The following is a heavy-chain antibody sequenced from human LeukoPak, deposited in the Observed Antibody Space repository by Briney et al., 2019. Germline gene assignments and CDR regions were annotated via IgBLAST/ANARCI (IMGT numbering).Heavy chain of an antibody. CDR3: ARDIPRGARYLDS. CDR1: GFTFGNYW. D-gene: IGHD1-14*01. V-gene: IGHV3-7*01. Sequence: GGSLRLSCATSGFTFGNYWMTWVRQAPGKRLEWVANIDDRGSEKNYADSVKGRSTNSRDNARNSMFLQMNSLRVEDTAVYFCARDIPRGARYLDSWGRGTLVTVSS. J-gene: IGHJ5*01. CDR2: IDDRGSEK.